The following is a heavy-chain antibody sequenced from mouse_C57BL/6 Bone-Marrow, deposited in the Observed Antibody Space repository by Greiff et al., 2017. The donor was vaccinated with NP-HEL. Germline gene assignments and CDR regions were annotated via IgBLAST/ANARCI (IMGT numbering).Heavy chain of an antibody. CDR3: ARYDGYYLP. V-gene: IGHV1-59*01. CDR1: GYTFTSYW. D-gene: IGHD2-3*01. Sequence: QVQLQQPGAELVRPGTSVKLSCKASGYTFTSYWMHWVKQRPGQGLEWIGVIDPSDSYTNYNQKFKGKATLTVDTSSSTAYMQLSSLTSEDSAVYYCARYDGYYLPWGQGTLVTVSA. J-gene: IGHJ3*01. CDR2: IDPSDSYT.